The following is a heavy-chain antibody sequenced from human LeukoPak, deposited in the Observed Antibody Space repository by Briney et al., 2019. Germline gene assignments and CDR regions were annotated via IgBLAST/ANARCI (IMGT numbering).Heavy chain of an antibody. Sequence: GASVKVSCTASGGTFSSYAISWVRQAPGQGLEWMGGIIPIFGTANYAQKFQGRVTITADESTSTAYMELSSLRSEDTAVYYCATLGARSAFDIWGQGTMVTVSS. D-gene: IGHD3-16*01. CDR3: ATLGARSAFDI. J-gene: IGHJ3*02. V-gene: IGHV1-69*01. CDR2: IIPIFGTA. CDR1: GGTFSSYA.